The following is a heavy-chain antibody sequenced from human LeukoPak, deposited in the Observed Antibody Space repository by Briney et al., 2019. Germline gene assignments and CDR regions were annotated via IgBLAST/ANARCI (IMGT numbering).Heavy chain of an antibody. Sequence: GGSLRLSCAASGFTFSSYWMSWVRQAPGKGLEWVAFIRYDGSKKYYADSVKGRFTISRDNSKNTLDLQMNSLRAEDTAVYYCAKDANQYYLDSSGYGDYWGQGILVTVSS. CDR2: IRYDGSKK. J-gene: IGHJ4*02. CDR1: GFTFSSYW. D-gene: IGHD3-22*01. V-gene: IGHV3-30*02. CDR3: AKDANQYYLDSSGYGDY.